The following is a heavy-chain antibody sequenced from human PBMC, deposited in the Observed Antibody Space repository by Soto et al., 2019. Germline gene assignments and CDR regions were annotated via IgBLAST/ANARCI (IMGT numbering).Heavy chain of an antibody. Sequence: VGSLRLSCAASGFTFSSYGMHWVRQAPGKGLEWVAVISYDGSNKYYADSVKGRFTISRDNSKNTLYLQMNSLRAEDTAVYYCAKEYYDSSGYPYFDYWGQGALVTVSS. D-gene: IGHD3-22*01. J-gene: IGHJ4*02. CDR1: GFTFSSYG. V-gene: IGHV3-30*18. CDR2: ISYDGSNK. CDR3: AKEYYDSSGYPYFDY.